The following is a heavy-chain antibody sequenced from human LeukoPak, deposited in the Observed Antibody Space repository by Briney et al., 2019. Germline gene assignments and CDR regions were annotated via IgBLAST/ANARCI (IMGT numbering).Heavy chain of an antibody. Sequence: GGSLRLSCAASGFAVSSSYMSWVRQAPGRGLEWVSVIYSGGITYYADFVKGRFTISRDNSKNTLYLQMNSLRAEDTAVYYCARDGGTVTTKDWGQGTLVTVSS. D-gene: IGHD4-17*01. V-gene: IGHV3-66*01. CDR1: GFAVSSSY. CDR2: IYSGGIT. CDR3: ARDGGTVTTKD. J-gene: IGHJ4*02.